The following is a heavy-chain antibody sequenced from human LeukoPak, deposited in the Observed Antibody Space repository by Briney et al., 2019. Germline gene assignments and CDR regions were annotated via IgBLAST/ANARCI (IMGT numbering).Heavy chain of an antibody. J-gene: IGHJ4*02. CDR2: IYYSGST. CDR1: GGSISSYY. Sequence: SETLSLTCTVSGGSISSYYWSWIRQPPGRGLEWIGYIYYSGSTNYNPSLKSRVTISVDTSKNQFSLKLSSVTAADTAVYYCARQYSYGPYFDYWGQGTLVTVSS. V-gene: IGHV4-59*01. D-gene: IGHD5-18*01. CDR3: ARQYSYGPYFDY.